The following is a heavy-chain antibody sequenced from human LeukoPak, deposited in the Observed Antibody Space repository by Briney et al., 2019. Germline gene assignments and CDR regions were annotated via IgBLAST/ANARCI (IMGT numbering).Heavy chain of an antibody. D-gene: IGHD3-10*01. CDR3: ATLVDGSGSYYYFDAFDI. J-gene: IGHJ3*02. CDR2: FDPEDGET. V-gene: IGHV1-24*01. CDR1: GYTLTELS. Sequence: ASVKVSCKVSGYTLTELSMHWVQQAPGKGLEWMGGFDPEDGETIYAQKFQGRVTMTEDTSTDTAYMELSSLRSEDTAVYYCATLVDGSGSYYYFDAFDIWGQGTMVTVSS.